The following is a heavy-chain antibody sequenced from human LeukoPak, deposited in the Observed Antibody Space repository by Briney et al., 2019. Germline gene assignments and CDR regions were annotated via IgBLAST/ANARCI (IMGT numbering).Heavy chain of an antibody. CDR2: IYPGDSDT. D-gene: IGHD6-19*01. CDR3: ARRDSSGWYY. Sequence: GESLKISCKGSGYSFSTYWIGWVRQMPGKGLEWLGIIYPGDSDTTYSPSFQGQVTISADKSISTAYLQWSSLKAADTAMYYCARRDSSGWYYWGQGTLVTVSP. V-gene: IGHV5-51*01. CDR1: GYSFSTYW. J-gene: IGHJ4*02.